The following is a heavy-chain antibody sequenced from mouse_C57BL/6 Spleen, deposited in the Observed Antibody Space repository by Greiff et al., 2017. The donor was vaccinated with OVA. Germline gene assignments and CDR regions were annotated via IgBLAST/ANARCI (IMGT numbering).Heavy chain of an antibody. J-gene: IGHJ2*01. D-gene: IGHD1-1*01. CDR2: IDPSDSDT. V-gene: IGHV1-50*01. Sequence: QVQLQQPGAELVQPGASVKLSCTASGFTFTSYWMQWVQQRPGQGLEWIGEIDPSDSDTNYNQKIKGKATLAVDTSSSTAYMQLSSLTSEDSAVYYCARSDYYGNGPYYFDYWGQGTTLTVSS. CDR1: GFTFTSYW. CDR3: ARSDYYGNGPYYFDY.